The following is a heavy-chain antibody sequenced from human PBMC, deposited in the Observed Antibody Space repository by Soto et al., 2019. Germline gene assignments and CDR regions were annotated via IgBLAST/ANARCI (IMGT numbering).Heavy chain of an antibody. D-gene: IGHD5-18*01. V-gene: IGHV3-23*01. CDR2: ISGHGDDT. J-gene: IGHJ4*02. Sequence: GGSLRLSCAASGFPFSSFALSWVRQAPGKGLEWVSAISGHGDDTDYADSVKGRFTISRDNSKNTLFLQMNSLRAEDTAVYYCAGPGYSSQDYWGQGTLVTVSS. CDR3: AGPGYSSQDY. CDR1: GFPFSSFA.